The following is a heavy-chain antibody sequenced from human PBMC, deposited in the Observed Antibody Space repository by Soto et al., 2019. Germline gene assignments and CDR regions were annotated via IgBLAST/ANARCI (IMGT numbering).Heavy chain of an antibody. CDR3: AREEGTGRYFDWFFLTPQYYGMDV. CDR2: TYYRSKWYN. J-gene: IGHJ6*02. V-gene: IGHV6-1*01. Sequence: SQTLSLTCAISGDSVSSNSAAWNWIRQSPSRGLEWLGRTYYRSKWYNDYAVSVKSRITINPDTSKNQFSLQLNSVTPEDTAVYYCAREEGTGRYFDWFFLTPQYYGMDVWGQGTTVTVS. CDR1: GDSVSSNSAA. D-gene: IGHD3-9*01.